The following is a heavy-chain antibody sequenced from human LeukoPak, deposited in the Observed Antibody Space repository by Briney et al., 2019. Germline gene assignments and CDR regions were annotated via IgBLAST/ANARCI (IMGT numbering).Heavy chain of an antibody. CDR3: ARGVADILTGGPPPEFDY. Sequence: SETLSLTCTVSGGSISSHYWGWIRQPPGKGLEWIGYIYYSGSTNYNPSLKSRVTISVDTSKNQFSLKLSSVTAADTAVYYCARGVADILTGGPPPEFDYWGQGTLVTVSS. V-gene: IGHV4-59*11. CDR2: IYYSGST. D-gene: IGHD3-9*01. J-gene: IGHJ4*02. CDR1: GGSISSHY.